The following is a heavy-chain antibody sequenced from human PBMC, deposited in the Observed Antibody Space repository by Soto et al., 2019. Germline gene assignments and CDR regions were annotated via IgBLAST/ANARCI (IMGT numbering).Heavy chain of an antibody. CDR2: ISYDGSNK. CDR3: ARDEWRYYYGMGV. D-gene: IGHD3-3*01. CDR1: GFTFSSYA. Sequence: QVQLVESGGGVVQPGRSLRLSCAASGFTFSSYAMHWVRQAPGKGLEWVAVISYDGSNKYYADSVKGRFTISRDNSKNTLYLQMNSLRAEDTAVYYCARDEWRYYYGMGVWGQGTTVTVSS. V-gene: IGHV3-30-3*01. J-gene: IGHJ6*02.